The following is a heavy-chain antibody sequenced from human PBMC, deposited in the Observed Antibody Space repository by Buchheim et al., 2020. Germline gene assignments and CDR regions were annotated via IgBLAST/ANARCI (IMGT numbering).Heavy chain of an antibody. V-gene: IGHV4-39*01. D-gene: IGHD6-19*01. CDR2: IYYSGST. CDR1: GGSISSSSYY. J-gene: IGHJ6*02. Sequence: QLQLQESGPGLVKPSETLSLTCTVSGGSISSSSYYWGWIRQPPGKGLEWIGSIYYSGSTYYNPSLKSRVTISVDTSKNQFSLKLSSVTAADTAVYYCARQQWQSTYYYYYYGMDVWGQGTT. CDR3: ARQQWQSTYYYYYYGMDV.